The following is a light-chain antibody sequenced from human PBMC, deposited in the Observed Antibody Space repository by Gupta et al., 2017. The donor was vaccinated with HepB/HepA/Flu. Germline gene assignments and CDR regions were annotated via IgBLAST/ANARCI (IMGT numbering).Light chain of an antibody. CDR1: SNDVGNQG. Sequence: QAGLPQPPSVSKGLRQTATLTCTGNSNDVGNQGAAWLQQIQGHPPKLLSDRNNTRPSGIAERFSAARSGTTASLTISGLQPEDEADYYCSAWDSNRSAWVFGGGTKLTVL. J-gene: IGLJ3*02. CDR2: RNN. V-gene: IGLV10-54*04. CDR3: SAWDSNRSAWV.